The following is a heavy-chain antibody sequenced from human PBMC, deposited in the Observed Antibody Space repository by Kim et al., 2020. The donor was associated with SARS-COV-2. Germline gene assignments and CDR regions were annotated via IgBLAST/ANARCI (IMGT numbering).Heavy chain of an antibody. V-gene: IGHV3-23*01. D-gene: IGHD3-16*01. CDR1: GFTFSTYA. Sequence: GGSLRLSCAASGFTFSTYAMTWVRQAPGKGLECVSGISGSGHNTYYADSVKGRFTISRDNSRNTLYLQMNSLRADDTALYYCARETFSKNWNEYFDHWGQGTLVTVSS. CDR2: ISGSGHNT. J-gene: IGHJ1*01. CDR3: ARETFSKNWNEYFDH.